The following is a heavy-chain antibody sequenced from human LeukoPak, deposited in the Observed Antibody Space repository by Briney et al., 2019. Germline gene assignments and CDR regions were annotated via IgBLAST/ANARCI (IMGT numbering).Heavy chain of an antibody. D-gene: IGHD5-24*01. V-gene: IGHV3-33*01. J-gene: IGHJ4*02. Sequence: GGSLRLSCAASGFTFSSYGMHWVRQAPGKGLEWVAVIWYDGSNKYYADSVKGRFTISRDNSKNTLYLQMNSLRAEDTAVYYCARECRDGYNCLDYWGQGTLVTVSS. CDR1: GFTFSSYG. CDR2: IWYDGSNK. CDR3: ARECRDGYNCLDY.